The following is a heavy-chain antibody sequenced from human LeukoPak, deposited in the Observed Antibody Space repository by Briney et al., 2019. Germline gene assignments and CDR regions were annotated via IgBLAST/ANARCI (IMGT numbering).Heavy chain of an antibody. V-gene: IGHV1-2*04. J-gene: IGHJ4*02. D-gene: IGHD6-13*01. CDR1: GYTFTGYY. Sequence: ASVKVSCKASGYTFTGYYMHWVRQAPGQGLEWMGWINPNSGGTNYAQKFQGWVTMTRDTSISAAYMELSRLRSDDTAVYYCARANSAAGIDDYWGQGTLVTVSS. CDR3: ARANSAAGIDDY. CDR2: INPNSGGT.